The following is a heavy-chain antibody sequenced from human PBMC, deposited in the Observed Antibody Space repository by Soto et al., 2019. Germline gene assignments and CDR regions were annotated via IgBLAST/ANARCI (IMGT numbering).Heavy chain of an antibody. J-gene: IGHJ5*02. Sequence: RAPVKVSRKASVGSISSYAISCLLLEPGQGLEWMGGIIPIFGTVNYAQKFQGRVTITADESTSTAYRELSSLRSEDAAVYYCATRRRFSPIAVPLTGSAPWGQGTLVTVSS. CDR2: IIPIFGTV. CDR3: ATRRRFSPIAVPLTGSAP. V-gene: IGHV1-69*13. CDR1: VGSISSYA. D-gene: IGHD2-21*01.